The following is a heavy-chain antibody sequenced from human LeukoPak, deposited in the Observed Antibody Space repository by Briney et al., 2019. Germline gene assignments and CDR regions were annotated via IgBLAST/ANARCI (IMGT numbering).Heavy chain of an antibody. J-gene: IGHJ4*02. D-gene: IGHD3-22*01. CDR2: IKSKSDGGTT. CDR1: GFTFTNSW. Sequence: GGSLRLSCAASGFTFTNSWMNWVRQATGKGLEYVGRIKSKSDGGTTDYGAPVKGGFSISRDDAKNTLYLQINSLKTEDTAVYYCTTPHYNSSGYYRGEYWGQGTLVTVSS. CDR3: TTPHYNSSGYYRGEY. V-gene: IGHV3-15*01.